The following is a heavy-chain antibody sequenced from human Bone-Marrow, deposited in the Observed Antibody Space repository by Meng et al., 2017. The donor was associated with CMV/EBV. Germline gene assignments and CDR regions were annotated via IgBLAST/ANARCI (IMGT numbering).Heavy chain of an antibody. J-gene: IGHJ6*02. CDR3: VGSEEFYHFRSGWEWYYHYGMDV. V-gene: IGHV1-69*10. Sequence: SVKVSCKASGGTFSSYAISWVRQAPGQGLEWMGGIIPILGIANYAQRFQGRVTITADKSTGTVYMELSSLRSEDTAVYYCVGSEEFYHFRSGWEWYYHYGMDVWGPRTTVTVSS. CDR2: IIPILGIA. D-gene: IGHD3-3*01. CDR1: GGTFSSYA.